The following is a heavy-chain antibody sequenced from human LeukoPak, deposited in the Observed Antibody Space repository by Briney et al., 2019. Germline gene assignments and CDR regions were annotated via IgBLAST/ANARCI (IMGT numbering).Heavy chain of an antibody. Sequence: GGSLRLSCAASGFTVSSNYMSWVRQAPGKGLEWVSLIGSAGNTYYAESVKGRFTISRDNSKNTLYLQMNSLRAEDTAVYYCARRERLGYTYGRGTLDIWGQGTMVTVSS. CDR2: IGSAGNT. J-gene: IGHJ3*02. V-gene: IGHV3-66*01. CDR3: ARRERLGYTYGRGTLDI. D-gene: IGHD5-18*01. CDR1: GFTVSSNY.